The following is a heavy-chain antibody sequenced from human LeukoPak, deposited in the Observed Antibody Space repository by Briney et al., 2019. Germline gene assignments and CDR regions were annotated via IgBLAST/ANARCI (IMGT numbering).Heavy chain of an antibody. V-gene: IGHV3-23*01. J-gene: IGHJ3*02. D-gene: IGHD2-21*01. CDR1: GFTFSSYA. Sequence: GGSLRLSCAASGFTFSSYAINWVRQAPGKGLEWVSGVRGSGGSTYYADSVKGRFTISRDNSKNTLYLQMNSLRAEDTAVYYCAKGRRLTSSDAFDIWGQGTMVTVSS. CDR3: AKGRRLTSSDAFDI. CDR2: VRGSGGST.